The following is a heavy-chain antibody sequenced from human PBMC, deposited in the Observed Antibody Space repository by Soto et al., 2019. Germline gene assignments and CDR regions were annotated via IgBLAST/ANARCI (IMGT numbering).Heavy chain of an antibody. J-gene: IGHJ5*02. V-gene: IGHV3-21*01. Sequence: EVQLVESGGGLVKPGGSLRLSCAASGFTFSSYSMNWVRQAPGKGLEWVSSISSSSSYIYYADSVKGRFTISRDNAKNSLYLQMNSLRAEDTAVYYCAREGIAAGGSQPWGQGTLVTVSS. CDR2: ISSSSSYI. D-gene: IGHD6-13*01. CDR3: AREGIAAGGSQP. CDR1: GFTFSSYS.